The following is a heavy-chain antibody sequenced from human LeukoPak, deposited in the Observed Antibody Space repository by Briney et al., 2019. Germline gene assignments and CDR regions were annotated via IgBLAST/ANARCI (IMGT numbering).Heavy chain of an antibody. CDR3: ARDRKGGDY. CDR2: IKQDGSEK. J-gene: IGHJ4*02. D-gene: IGHD3-16*01. Sequence: ETLSLTCTVSGGSISSSSYYWGWIRQAPGKGLEWVANIKQDGSEKYYVDSVKGRFTISRDNAKNSLYLQMNSLRVEDTAVYYCARDRKGGDYWGQGTLVTVSS. V-gene: IGHV3-7*01. CDR1: GGSISSSSYY.